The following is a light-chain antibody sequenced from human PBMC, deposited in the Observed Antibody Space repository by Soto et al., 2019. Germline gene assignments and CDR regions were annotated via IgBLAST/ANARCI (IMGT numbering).Light chain of an antibody. Sequence: EIVMTQSPATLSVSPGERATLSCRASQSVSSNVAWYQQIPGQTPRLLIYGASTRATGVPVRFSGSASGTEFTLTISGLQSEDFAVYYCHQYDDEPYTFGQGTKVEI. CDR2: GAS. CDR3: HQYDDEPYT. J-gene: IGKJ2*01. V-gene: IGKV3-15*01. CDR1: QSVSSN.